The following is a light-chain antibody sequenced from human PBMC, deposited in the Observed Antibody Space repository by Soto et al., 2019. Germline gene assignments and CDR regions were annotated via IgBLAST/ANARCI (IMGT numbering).Light chain of an antibody. J-gene: IGKJ4*01. V-gene: IGKV1-5*01. CDR3: QQFNNYPLT. CDR1: QSISSW. Sequence: DIQMTQSPSTLSASVGDRVTITSLASQSISSWLAWYQQKPGKAPKLLIYDASSLETGVPSRFSGSGSGTDFTLTISSLQPADFATYYCQQFNNYPLTFGGGTKVDIK. CDR2: DAS.